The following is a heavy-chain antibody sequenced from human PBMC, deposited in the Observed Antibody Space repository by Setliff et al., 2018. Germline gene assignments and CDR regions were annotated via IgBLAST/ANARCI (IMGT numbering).Heavy chain of an antibody. CDR3: TRRSANSSAD. CDR2: ISYDGSNK. V-gene: IGHV3-30-3*01. D-gene: IGHD6-19*01. J-gene: IGHJ4*02. CDR1: GFTFSSYA. Sequence: GGSLRLSCAASGFTFSSYAMHWVRQAPGKGLEWVAVISYDGSNKYYADSVKGRFTISRDDSKNMAYLQMNSLRTEDTAVYYCTRRSANSSADWGQGTLVTVSS.